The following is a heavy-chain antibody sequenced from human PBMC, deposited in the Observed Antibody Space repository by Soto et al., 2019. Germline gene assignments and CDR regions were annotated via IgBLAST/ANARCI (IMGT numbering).Heavy chain of an antibody. CDR3: AVVAGRYYFDC. V-gene: IGHV3-64D*08. D-gene: IGHD6-19*01. Sequence: GGSLRLSCSASGFTFSSYAMHWVRQAPGKGLEYVSAIKNSGGSTNYADSVKGRFTISRDNSKNTLYLQMSSLRSEDTAVYYCAVVAGRYYFDCWGQGTLVTVSS. CDR2: IKNSGGST. CDR1: GFTFSSYA. J-gene: IGHJ4*02.